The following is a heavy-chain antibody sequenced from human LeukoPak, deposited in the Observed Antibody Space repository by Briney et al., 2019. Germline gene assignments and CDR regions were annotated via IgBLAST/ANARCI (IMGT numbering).Heavy chain of an antibody. CDR3: ASGLGYCSSTSCYALGY. D-gene: IGHD2-2*01. CDR1: GGTFSSYA. CDR2: IIPIFGTA. V-gene: IGHV1-69*06. Sequence: SVKVSCKASGGTFSSYAISWVRQAPGQGLEWMGGIIPIFGTANYSQKFQGRVTITADKSTSTAYMELSSLRSEDTAVYYCASGLGYCSSTSCYALGYWGQGTLVTVSS. J-gene: IGHJ4*02.